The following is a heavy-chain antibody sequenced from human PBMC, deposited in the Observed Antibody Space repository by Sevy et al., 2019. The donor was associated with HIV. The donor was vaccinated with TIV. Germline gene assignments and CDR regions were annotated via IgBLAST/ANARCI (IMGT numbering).Heavy chain of an antibody. V-gene: IGHV3-23*01. J-gene: IGHJ5*02. Sequence: GGSLRLSCAVSGFRFNTYVMSWVRQAPGKGLEWVSSISASGGYTYYADSVKGRFAISRDNSKNTVDLQMNSLRAEDTVLYYCAKETTSGYFPWGQGTLVTVSS. CDR3: AKETTSGYFP. CDR2: ISASGGYT. D-gene: IGHD3-3*01. CDR1: GFRFNTYV.